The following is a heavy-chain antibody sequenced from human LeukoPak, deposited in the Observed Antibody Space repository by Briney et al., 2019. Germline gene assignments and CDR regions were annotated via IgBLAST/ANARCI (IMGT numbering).Heavy chain of an antibody. CDR3: ARGTGTTAYFDY. Sequence: SGGSLRLSCEASGFTFSDYYMSWVRQAPGKGLEWVSYISSSSSYTKCADSVKGRLTISRDNAKNSLYLQVNSLRAEDTAVYYCARGTGTTAYFDYWGQGTLVTVSS. J-gene: IGHJ4*02. CDR2: ISSSSSYT. V-gene: IGHV3-11*06. D-gene: IGHD1-1*01. CDR1: GFTFSDYY.